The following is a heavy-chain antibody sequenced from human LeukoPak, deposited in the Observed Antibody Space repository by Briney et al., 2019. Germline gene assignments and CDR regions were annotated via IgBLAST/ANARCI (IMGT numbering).Heavy chain of an antibody. CDR2: MNPNSGNT. CDR1: GYTFTSYE. V-gene: IGHV1-8*01. D-gene: IGHD2-2*01. CDR3: ARKGPANYYYYMDV. J-gene: IGHJ6*03. Sequence: SMKVSCKASGYTFTSYELNWVRQATGQGLEWMGWMNPNSGNTGYAPKFQGRVTMTRNTSISTAYMELSSLRSEDTAVYYCARKGPANYYYYMDVWGKGTSVTVSS.